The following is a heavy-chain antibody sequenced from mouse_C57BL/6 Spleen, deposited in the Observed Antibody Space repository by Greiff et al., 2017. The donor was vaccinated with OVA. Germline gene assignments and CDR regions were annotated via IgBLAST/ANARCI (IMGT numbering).Heavy chain of an antibody. D-gene: IGHD2-3*01. V-gene: IGHV1-82*01. CDR1: GYAFSSSW. CDR2: IYPGDGDT. CDR3: ARDDGYPY. J-gene: IGHJ2*01. Sequence: VQLQESGPELVKPGASVKISCKASGYAFSSSWMNWVKQRPGKGLEWIGRIYPGDGDTNYNGKFKGKATLTADKSSSTAYMQLSSLTSEDSAVYFCARDDGYPYWGQGTTLTVSS.